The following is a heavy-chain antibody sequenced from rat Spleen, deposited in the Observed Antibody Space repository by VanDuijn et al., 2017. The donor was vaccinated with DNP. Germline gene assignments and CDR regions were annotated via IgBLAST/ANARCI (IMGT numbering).Heavy chain of an antibody. Sequence: EVQLVESGGGLVQPGRSLKLSCAASGFTFSNYDMAWVRQAPTKGLEWVASISTSGGSTYYRDSVKGRFTVSRNNAEGTLYLQMNSLRSEDMATYYCVSPDYYDGSYPFFWGPGTMVTVSS. V-gene: IGHV5S23*01. J-gene: IGHJ1*01. CDR3: VSPDYYDGSYPFF. CDR2: ISTSGGST. D-gene: IGHD1-12*02. CDR1: GFTFSNYD.